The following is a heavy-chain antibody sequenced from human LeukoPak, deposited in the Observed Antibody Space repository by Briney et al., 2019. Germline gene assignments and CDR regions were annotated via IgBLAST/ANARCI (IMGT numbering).Heavy chain of an antibody. D-gene: IGHD3-22*01. V-gene: IGHV4-61*01. J-gene: IGHJ4*02. Sequence: SETLSLTCAVSGGYVNRGTFFWTWIRKPPGNGLEWIGYISNSGSTNYHPSLKSRVTISSDTSKTQFTLKLTSVTAADTAVYYCARSPSGYRFDSWGQGTLVTVSS. CDR2: ISNSGST. CDR1: GGYVNRGTFF. CDR3: ARSPSGYRFDS.